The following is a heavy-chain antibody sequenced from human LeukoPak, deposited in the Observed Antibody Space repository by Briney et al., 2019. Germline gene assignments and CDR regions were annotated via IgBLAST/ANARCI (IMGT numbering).Heavy chain of an antibody. CDR1: GFTFSSYG. CDR2: IRYDGSNK. D-gene: IGHD2-2*01. V-gene: IGHV3-30*02. Sequence: PGGSLRLSCAASGFTFSSYGMHWVRQAPGKGLEWVAFIRYDGSNKYYADSVKGRFTISRDNSKNTLYLQMNSLRAEDTAVYYCAKDLDSAIVVVPAAFMHWGQGTLVTVSS. CDR3: AKDLDSAIVVVPAAFMH. J-gene: IGHJ4*02.